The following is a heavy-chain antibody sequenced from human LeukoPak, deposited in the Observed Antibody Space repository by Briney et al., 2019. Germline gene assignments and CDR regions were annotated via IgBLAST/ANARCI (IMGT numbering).Heavy chain of an antibody. CDR1: GFTFSSYA. CDR2: ISYGGSNK. J-gene: IGHJ4*02. CDR3: ARAPTVLVGYCSSSSCQADY. D-gene: IGHD2-2*01. Sequence: GGSLRLSCAASGFTFSSYAMHWVRQAPGKGLEWVAVISYGGSNKYYADSVRGRFTISRDNAENSLYLQMNSLRVEDTAVYYCARAPTVLVGYCSSSSCQADYWGQGTLVTVSS. V-gene: IGHV3-30-3*01.